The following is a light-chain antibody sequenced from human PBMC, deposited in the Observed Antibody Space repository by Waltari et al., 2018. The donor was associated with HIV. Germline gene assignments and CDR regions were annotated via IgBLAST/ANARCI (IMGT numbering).Light chain of an antibody. J-gene: IGLJ1*01. CDR2: RNN. V-gene: IGLV1-47*01. CDR3: ASWDDRLSGHV. CDR1: TSNIGRNY. Sequence: QSVLTQPLSASETPGRSLNISCSGATSNIGRNYVFWYQQVSVLAPRLLIYRNNLRPSGVSDRSSGSRSGTSASLVISGLRAEDEAQYYCASWDDRLSGHVFGGGT.